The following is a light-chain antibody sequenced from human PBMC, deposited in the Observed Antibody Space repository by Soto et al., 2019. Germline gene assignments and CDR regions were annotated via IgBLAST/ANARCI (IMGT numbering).Light chain of an antibody. J-gene: IGLJ1*01. CDR2: DVS. CDR1: SSDVGGYNY. CDR3: SSYTSSSTLVV. V-gene: IGLV2-14*01. Sequence: QSALTQPASVSGSPGQSLTISCTGTSSDVGGYNYVSWYQQHPGKAPKLMIYDVSNRPSGVSNRFSGSKSGNTASLTISGLQAEDKADYYCSSYTSSSTLVVFGTGTKLTVL.